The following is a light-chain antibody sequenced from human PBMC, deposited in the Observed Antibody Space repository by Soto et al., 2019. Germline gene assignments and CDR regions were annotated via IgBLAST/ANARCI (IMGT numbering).Light chain of an antibody. V-gene: IGLV1-40*01. CDR1: SSNIGAGYD. Sequence: QSVLTQPPSVSGAPGQRVTISCTGSSSNIGAGYDVHWYQQLPGTAPKLLIYGNSNRPSRVPDRFSGSKSGTSASLAITGLQAEDEADYYCQSYDSSLSGSLVFGGRTKLTVL. CDR2: GNS. CDR3: QSYDSSLSGSLV. J-gene: IGLJ3*02.